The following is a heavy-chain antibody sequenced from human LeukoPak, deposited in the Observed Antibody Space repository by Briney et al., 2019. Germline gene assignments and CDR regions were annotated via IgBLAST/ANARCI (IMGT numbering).Heavy chain of an antibody. J-gene: IGHJ4*02. D-gene: IGHD1-26*01. CDR2: INSDGSTI. Sequence: GGSLRLSCAASGFTFSSSWMHCVRQAPGKGLVWVSRINSDGSTINYADSVKGRFTIFRDNAKNTLYLQMNSLRAEDTAVYYCARALGSNSDYWGQGTLVTVSS. V-gene: IGHV3-74*01. CDR3: ARALGSNSDY. CDR1: GFTFSSSW.